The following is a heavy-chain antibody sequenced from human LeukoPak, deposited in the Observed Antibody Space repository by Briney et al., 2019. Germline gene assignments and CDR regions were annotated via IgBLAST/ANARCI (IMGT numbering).Heavy chain of an antibody. Sequence: SETLSLTCTVSGGSISSGGYYWSWIRQHPGKGLEWIGYICYSGSTYYNPSLKSRVTISVDTSKNQFSLKLSSVTAADTAVYYCARVPGYNERPIFDHWGQGTLVTVSS. V-gene: IGHV4-31*03. D-gene: IGHD1-1*01. CDR2: ICYSGST. CDR1: GGSISSGGYY. J-gene: IGHJ4*02. CDR3: ARVPGYNERPIFDH.